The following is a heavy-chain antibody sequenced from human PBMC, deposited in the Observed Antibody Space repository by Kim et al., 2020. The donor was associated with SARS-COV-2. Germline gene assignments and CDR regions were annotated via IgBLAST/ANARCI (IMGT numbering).Heavy chain of an antibody. J-gene: IGHJ4*02. Sequence: YDVDSVKDRFTISEYNAKNALYLQMNSLRAEDTAVYYGATDFWSGLKLDYWGQGTLVTVSS. D-gene: IGHD3-3*01. CDR3: ATDFWSGLKLDY. V-gene: IGHV3-7*04.